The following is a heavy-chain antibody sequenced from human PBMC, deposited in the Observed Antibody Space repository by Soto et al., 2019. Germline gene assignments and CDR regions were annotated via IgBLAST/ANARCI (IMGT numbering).Heavy chain of an antibody. CDR1: GFTFSSYA. CDR3: AKDWAAGTVWYFDL. Sequence: GGSLRLSCASSGFTFSSYAMSWVRQAPGKGLEWVSAISGSGGSTYYADSVKGRFTISRDNSKNTLYLQMNSLRAEDTAVYYCAKDWAAGTVWYFDLWGRGTLVTVSS. J-gene: IGHJ2*01. D-gene: IGHD6-13*01. CDR2: ISGSGGST. V-gene: IGHV3-23*01.